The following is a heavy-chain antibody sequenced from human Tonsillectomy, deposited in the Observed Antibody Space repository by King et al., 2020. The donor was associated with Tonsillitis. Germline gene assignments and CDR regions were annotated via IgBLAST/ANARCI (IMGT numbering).Heavy chain of an antibody. CDR2: ISYDGSNK. J-gene: IGHJ4*02. Sequence: VQLVESGGGVVQPGRSLRLSCAASGVTFSNSGMHWVRQAPGKGLEWVAVISYDGSNKYYADSVKGQFTISRDNSKNTLYLQMNSLRAEDTALYYWAREGSPYYDSSGYYGYGGQGTLVTVSS. CDR1: GVTFSNSG. CDR3: AREGSPYYDSSGYYGY. D-gene: IGHD3-22*01. V-gene: IGHV3-33*05.